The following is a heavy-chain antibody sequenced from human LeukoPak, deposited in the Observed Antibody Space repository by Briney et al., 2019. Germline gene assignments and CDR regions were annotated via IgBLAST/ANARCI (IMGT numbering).Heavy chain of an antibody. D-gene: IGHD1-26*01. Sequence: GGSLRLSCAASGFTFSSNWMHWVRQAPGKGLVWVSRVKGDGSSTSYADSVKGRFTISRDNAKNTLFLQMNSLRAEDTAVYYCVRDGVGAPPFDYWGQGTLVTVSS. CDR2: VKGDGSST. CDR3: VRDGVGAPPFDY. CDR1: GFTFSSNW. V-gene: IGHV3-74*01. J-gene: IGHJ4*02.